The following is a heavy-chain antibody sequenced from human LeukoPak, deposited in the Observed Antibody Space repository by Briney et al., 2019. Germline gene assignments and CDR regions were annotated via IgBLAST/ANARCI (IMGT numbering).Heavy chain of an antibody. D-gene: IGHD2-2*01. J-gene: IGHJ4*02. CDR1: GYSFTTYW. CDR2: IYPGDSDT. Sequence: GESLKISCTTPGYSFTTYWIGWVRQVAGKDLEWMGIIYPGDSDTRYSPSFEGQVTFSADKSTSTAYLQWSSLKASDTATYYCARHLSSTGGCCYVDYWGQGTLVTVSS. V-gene: IGHV5-51*01. CDR3: ARHLSSTGGCCYVDY.